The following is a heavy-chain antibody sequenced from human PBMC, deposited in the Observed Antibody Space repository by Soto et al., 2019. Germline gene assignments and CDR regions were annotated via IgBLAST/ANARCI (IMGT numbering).Heavy chain of an antibody. CDR1: GYTFTSYG. CDR3: ARDPPTYYYDSSGYYENWFDP. Sequence: ASVKVSCKASGYTFTSYGISWVRQAPGQGLEWMGWISAYNGNTNHAQKLQGRVTMTTDTSTSTAYMELRSLRSDDTAVYYCARDPPTYYYDSSGYYENWFDPWGQGTLVTVSS. V-gene: IGHV1-18*01. CDR2: ISAYNGNT. J-gene: IGHJ5*02. D-gene: IGHD3-22*01.